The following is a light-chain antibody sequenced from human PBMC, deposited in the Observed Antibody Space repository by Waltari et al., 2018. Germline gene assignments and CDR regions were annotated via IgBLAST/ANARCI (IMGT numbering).Light chain of an antibody. CDR2: AAS. CDR1: QNITRY. J-gene: IGKJ1*01. V-gene: IGKV1-39*01. CDR3: EQTHGIPWT. Sequence: DIQVTQSPSSLSASVGDKVSITCRASQNITRYLCWYQKRPGKAPNLLIYAASTLQSGVPSSFTGSGSGTDFTRTISLLEPEDFATYYCEQTHGIPWTFGQGTKVENK.